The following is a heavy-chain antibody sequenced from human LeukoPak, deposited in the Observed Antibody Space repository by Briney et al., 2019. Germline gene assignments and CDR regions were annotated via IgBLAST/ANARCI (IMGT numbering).Heavy chain of an antibody. V-gene: IGHV3-48*03. CDR3: ASLNDYGDFNWFDP. Sequence: GGSLRLSCAASGFTFSSYEMNWVRQAPGKGLEWVSYISSSGSTIYYADSVKGRFTISRDNAKNSLYLQMNSLRAEDTAVYYCASLNDYGDFNWFDPWGQGTLVTVSS. CDR1: GFTFSSYE. CDR2: ISSSGSTI. J-gene: IGHJ5*02. D-gene: IGHD4-17*01.